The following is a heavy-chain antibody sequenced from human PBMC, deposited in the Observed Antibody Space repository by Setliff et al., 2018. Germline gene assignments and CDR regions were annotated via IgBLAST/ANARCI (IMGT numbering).Heavy chain of an antibody. CDR1: GFTFFNHA. Sequence: GGSLRLSCGASGFTFFNHAMHWVRQTPGQGLEWVAFISFDGDNIYYADSVNGRFTVSRENSKNTVYLQLSSLRSEDTAVYYCARDLRGVVSAKGYYDLWGLGTLVTVSS. D-gene: IGHD2-21*02. J-gene: IGHJ4*02. CDR2: ISFDGDNI. V-gene: IGHV3-30*19. CDR3: ARDLRGVVSAKGYYDL.